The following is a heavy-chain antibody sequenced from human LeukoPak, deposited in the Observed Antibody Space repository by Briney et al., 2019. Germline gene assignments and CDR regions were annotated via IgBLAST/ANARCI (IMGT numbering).Heavy chain of an antibody. D-gene: IGHD1-7*01. Sequence: GGSLRLSCAASGFTFSSYRMNWVRQAPGKGLEWVSYISSSSSTIYYADSVKGRFTNSRDNAKNSLYLQMNSLRAEDTAVHYCARSSRELGGYAPWELMPPFDYWGQGTLVTVSS. CDR2: ISSSSSTI. CDR3: ARSSRELGGYAPWELMPPFDY. V-gene: IGHV3-48*01. CDR1: GFTFSSYR. J-gene: IGHJ4*02.